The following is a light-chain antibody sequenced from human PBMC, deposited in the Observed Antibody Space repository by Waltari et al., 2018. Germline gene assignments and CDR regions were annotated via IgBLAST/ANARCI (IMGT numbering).Light chain of an antibody. CDR1: QSVSSN. Sequence: EIVMTQSPATLSVSPGERATLSCRASQSVSSNLAWYQQKPGQAPRLLIYGASTRATGIPARFSGSGSGTEFTLTISSRQSEDFAVYYGQQYNNWLTFGGGTKVEIK. V-gene: IGKV3-15*01. J-gene: IGKJ4*01. CDR2: GAS. CDR3: QQYNNWLT.